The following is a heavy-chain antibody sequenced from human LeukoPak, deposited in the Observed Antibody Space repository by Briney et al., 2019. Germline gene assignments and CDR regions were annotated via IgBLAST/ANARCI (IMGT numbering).Heavy chain of an antibody. CDR3: ARERGYNYAYSDY. CDR2: ISSSSTSINTV. CDR1: GFTFSSYS. V-gene: IGHV3-48*04. J-gene: IGHJ4*02. D-gene: IGHD5-18*01. Sequence: PGGSLRLSCAASGFTFSSYSMNWVRQAPGKGLEWVSYISSSSTSINTVYYADSVTGRVTISRDNAKNSLFLQINSLRAEDTAVYYCARERGYNYAYSDYSGQGTLVTVSS.